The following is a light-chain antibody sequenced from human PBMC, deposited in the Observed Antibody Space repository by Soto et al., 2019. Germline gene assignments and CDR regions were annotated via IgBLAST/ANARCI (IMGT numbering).Light chain of an antibody. Sequence: QSVLTQPPSASGTPGQRVTTSCSGSSSNIRGNSVNWYQQLPGTAPKLLIYSSNQRPSGVPDRFSGSKSGTSASLAISGLQFEDEGDYYCAAWDDSLGGVVFGGGTKLPVL. V-gene: IGLV1-44*01. CDR1: SSNIRGNS. CDR3: AAWDDSLGGVV. CDR2: SSN. J-gene: IGLJ2*01.